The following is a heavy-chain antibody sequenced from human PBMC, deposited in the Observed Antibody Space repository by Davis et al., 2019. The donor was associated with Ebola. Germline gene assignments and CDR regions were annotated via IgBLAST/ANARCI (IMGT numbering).Heavy chain of an antibody. V-gene: IGHV3-21*01. CDR1: GFTFSSYS. J-gene: IGHJ5*01. D-gene: IGHD2-15*01. CDR3: ARGLGYCSGGSCYSHWFDS. CDR2: ISSSSSYI. Sequence: GESLKISCAASGFTFSSYSMNWVRQAPGKGLEWVSSISSSSSYIYYADSVKGRFTISRDNAKNSLYLQMNSLRAEDTAVYYCARGLGYCSGGSCYSHWFDSWGQGTLVTVSS.